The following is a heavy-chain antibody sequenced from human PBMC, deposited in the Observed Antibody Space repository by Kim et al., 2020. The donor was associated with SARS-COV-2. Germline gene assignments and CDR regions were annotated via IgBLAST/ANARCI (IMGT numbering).Heavy chain of an antibody. Sequence: TIYSQKFQGRVTFTTDTSASTGYMELSSLTSEDSAVYYCLGGYYFDYWGQGTLVTVSS. CDR3: LGGYYFDY. D-gene: IGHD2-15*01. V-gene: IGHV1-3*01. J-gene: IGHJ4*02. CDR2: T.